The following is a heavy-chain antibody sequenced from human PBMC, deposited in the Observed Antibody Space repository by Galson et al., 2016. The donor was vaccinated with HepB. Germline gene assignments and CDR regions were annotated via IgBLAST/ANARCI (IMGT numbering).Heavy chain of an antibody. J-gene: IGHJ6*02. CDR3: AGGPTLVATFKDYYYDLDA. CDR1: SGSIGSYY. CDR2: IYHSGGT. D-gene: IGHD5-12*01. V-gene: IGHV4-59*01. Sequence: SETLSLTCTVSSGSIGSYYWSWIRQPPGKGLEWVGFIYHSGGTRYNPSLRSRVTMSVDTSKNQFSLDVRCVTAEDTAVYYCAGGPTLVATFKDYYYDLDAWGQGTTVTVSS.